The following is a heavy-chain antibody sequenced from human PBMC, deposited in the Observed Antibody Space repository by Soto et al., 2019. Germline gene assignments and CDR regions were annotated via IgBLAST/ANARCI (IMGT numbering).Heavy chain of an antibody. J-gene: IGHJ6*02. CDR1: GGSINSDSYH. D-gene: IGHD2-21*02. V-gene: IGHV4-30-4*08. Sequence: PSETLSLTCTVSGGSINSDSYHWIRIRQSPGKGLEWIGYIHHSGAFLYNPSFKSRLTISVDTSKNQFSLHLSSVTDADTAVYFCAREDDGGDSLDVWGQGTTVNVSS. CDR2: IHHSGAF. CDR3: AREDDGGDSLDV.